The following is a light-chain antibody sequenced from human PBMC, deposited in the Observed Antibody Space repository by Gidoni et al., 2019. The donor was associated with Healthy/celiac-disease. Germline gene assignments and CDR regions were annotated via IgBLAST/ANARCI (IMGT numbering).Light chain of an antibody. Sequence: QSALPQPAPVSGSPGQSITISCPGTSRDVGGYNYVSWYQQHPGKAPKLMIYDVSNRPSGVSNRFSGSKSGNTASLTISGLQAEDEADYYCSSYTSSSTVFGGGTKLTGL. CDR1: SRDVGGYNY. V-gene: IGLV2-14*03. J-gene: IGLJ2*01. CDR2: DVS. CDR3: SSYTSSSTV.